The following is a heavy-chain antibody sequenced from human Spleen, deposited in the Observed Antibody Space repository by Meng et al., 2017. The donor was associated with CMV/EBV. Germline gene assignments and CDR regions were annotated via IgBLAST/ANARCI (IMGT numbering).Heavy chain of an antibody. CDR3: ARDFIYRSGYPRRAGMDV. Sequence: ASVKVSCKASGYSFATYGISWVRQAPGQGLEWMGWIGTYSGNTKYSQSLQGRVTMTTDIPRTTAYMELRGLRSDDTAVYYCARDFIYRSGYPRRAGMDVWGQGTTVTVSS. CDR1: GYSFATYG. J-gene: IGHJ6*02. CDR2: IGTYSGNT. V-gene: IGHV1-18*04. D-gene: IGHD3-3*01.